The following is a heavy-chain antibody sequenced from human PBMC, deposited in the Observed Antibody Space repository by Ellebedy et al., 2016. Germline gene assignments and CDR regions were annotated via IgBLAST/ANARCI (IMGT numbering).Heavy chain of an antibody. V-gene: IGHV3-7*01. CDR3: AREHGGWFDP. CDR1: GFTFSIYW. CDR2: IKQDGSDK. J-gene: IGHJ5*02. Sequence: GGSLRLSCAASGFTFSIYWMSWARQAPGKGLEWVANIKQDGSDKYFVDSVKGRFTISRDNAKNSLYLQINSLRAEDTAVYFCAREHGGWFDPWGQGTLVTVSS.